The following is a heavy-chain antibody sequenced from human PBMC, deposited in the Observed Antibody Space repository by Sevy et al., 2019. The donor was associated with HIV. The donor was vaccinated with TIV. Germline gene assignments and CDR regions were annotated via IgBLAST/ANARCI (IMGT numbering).Heavy chain of an antibody. J-gene: IGHJ4*02. Sequence: GGSLRLSCAASGFTFSDSAIHWVRQASGKGVEWLGRSRSKANNYATLYATSVEGRFTISRDDSDISRDDSENTAYLQMNSLTTEDTAVYYCTTSLNHLGSWGQGTLVTVSS. CDR2: SRSKANNYAT. V-gene: IGHV3-73*01. CDR1: GFTFSDSA. CDR3: TTSLNHLGS.